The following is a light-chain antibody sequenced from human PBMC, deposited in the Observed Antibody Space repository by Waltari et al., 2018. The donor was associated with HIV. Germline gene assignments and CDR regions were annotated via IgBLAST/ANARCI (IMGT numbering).Light chain of an antibody. V-gene: IGLV3-25*03. CDR2: KDT. Sequence: SYELTQPPSVSVSPGQTARITCSGDALPKQYAYWYQQRPGQAPVLVIYKDTDRPSGIPERFSGSSSGTTATLTIIGVQAQDEADYHCQSADSNASLWVFGGGTKLTVL. CDR1: ALPKQY. J-gene: IGLJ3*02. CDR3: QSADSNASLWV.